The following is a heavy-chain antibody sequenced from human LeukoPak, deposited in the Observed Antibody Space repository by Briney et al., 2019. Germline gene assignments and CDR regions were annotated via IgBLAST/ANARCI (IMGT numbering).Heavy chain of an antibody. CDR1: GYIFTSYY. V-gene: IGHV1-46*01. CDR2: INPGGGST. Sequence: ASVKVSCKASGYIFTSYYMHWVRQAPGQGLEWMGIINPGGGSTSYAQKFQGRVTMTRDTSTSTAYMELSRLKSDDTAVYYCAGGQELFFEYWGQGTLVTVSS. J-gene: IGHJ4*02. D-gene: IGHD1-26*01. CDR3: AGGQELFFEY.